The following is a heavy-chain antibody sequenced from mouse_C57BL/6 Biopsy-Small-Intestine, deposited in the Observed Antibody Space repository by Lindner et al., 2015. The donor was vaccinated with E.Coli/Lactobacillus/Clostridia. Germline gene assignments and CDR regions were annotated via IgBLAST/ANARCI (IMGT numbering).Heavy chain of an antibody. Sequence: VQLQESGPELVKPGASVKISCKASGYAFSSSWMNWVKQRPGKGLEWIGRIYPGDGDTNYNGKFKGKATLTADKSSSTAYMQLSSLTSEDSAVYFCARSYYSNWYFDVWDTGTTVTVSS. CDR2: IYPGDGDT. V-gene: IGHV1-82*01. CDR1: GYAFSSSW. J-gene: IGHJ1*03. D-gene: IGHD2-5*01. CDR3: ARSYYSNWYFDV.